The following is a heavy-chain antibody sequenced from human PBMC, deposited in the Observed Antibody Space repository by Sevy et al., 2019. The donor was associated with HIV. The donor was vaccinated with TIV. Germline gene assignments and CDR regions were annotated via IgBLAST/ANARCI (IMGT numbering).Heavy chain of an antibody. CDR1: GFTFSGSA. Sequence: GGSLRLSCAASGFTFSGSAMHWVRQASGKGLEWVGRIRSKANSYATAYAASVKGRFTISRDDSKNTAYLQMNSLKTEDTAVYYCIARVYYDSSGYYYRKRYYFDDWGQGTLVTVSS. CDR3: IARVYYDSSGYYYRKRYYFDD. V-gene: IGHV3-73*01. J-gene: IGHJ4*02. CDR2: IRSKANSYAT. D-gene: IGHD3-22*01.